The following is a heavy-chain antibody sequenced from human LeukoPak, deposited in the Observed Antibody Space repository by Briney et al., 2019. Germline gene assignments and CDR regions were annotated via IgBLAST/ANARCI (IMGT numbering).Heavy chain of an antibody. Sequence: GGSLRLSCAASGFTFSSYGMHWVRQAPGKGLEWVAVISYDGSNKYYADSVKGRFTISRDNSKNTLYLQMNSLRAEDTAVYYCAKDGPSNSEIDYRGQGTLVTVSS. CDR3: AKDGPSNSEIDY. J-gene: IGHJ4*02. CDR2: ISYDGSNK. D-gene: IGHD4-11*01. CDR1: GFTFSSYG. V-gene: IGHV3-30*18.